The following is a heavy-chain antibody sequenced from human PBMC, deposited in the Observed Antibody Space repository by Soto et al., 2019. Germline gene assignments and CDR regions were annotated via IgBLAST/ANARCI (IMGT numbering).Heavy chain of an antibody. D-gene: IGHD6-6*01. Sequence: EVQLLESGGGLVQPGGSLRLSCAASGFPFSTYAMTWVGQAPGKGVEWVSAISGCGGSTYYADSVKSRFTISRDKSKNTLFLQMNSLRAEDTAVYYCAKNWDTTFSSSSHWGQGTLVTVSS. CDR3: AKNWDTTFSSSSH. CDR2: ISGCGGST. CDR1: GFPFSTYA. J-gene: IGHJ4*02. V-gene: IGHV3-23*01.